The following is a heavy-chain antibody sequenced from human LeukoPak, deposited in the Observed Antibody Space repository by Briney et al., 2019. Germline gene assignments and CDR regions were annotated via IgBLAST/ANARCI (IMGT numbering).Heavy chain of an antibody. CDR1: GYTLASYA. V-gene: IGHV1-69*04. CDR2: IIPILGIA. D-gene: IGHD5-24*01. Sequence: VASVKVSCKASGYTLASYAISWVRQAPGQGLEWMGRIIPILGIANYAQKFQGRVTITADKSTSTAYMELSSLRSEDTAVYYCARDRLIDGYIISGVFWGDYWGQGTLVTVSS. CDR3: ARDRLIDGYIISGVFWGDY. J-gene: IGHJ4*02.